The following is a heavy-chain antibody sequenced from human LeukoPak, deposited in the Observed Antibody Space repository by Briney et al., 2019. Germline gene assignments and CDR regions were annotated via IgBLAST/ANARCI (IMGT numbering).Heavy chain of an antibody. CDR3: AKDGSNDWRWGAFDV. D-gene: IGHD2-15*01. CDR2: IIPIFGTA. Sequence: GASVKVSCKASGGTFSSYAISWVRQAPGQGLEWMGGIIPIFGTANYAQKFQGRVTITADKSTSTAYMELSSLRSEDTAVYYCAKDGSNDWRWGAFDVWGQGTMVTVSS. J-gene: IGHJ3*01. CDR1: GGTFSSYA. V-gene: IGHV1-69*06.